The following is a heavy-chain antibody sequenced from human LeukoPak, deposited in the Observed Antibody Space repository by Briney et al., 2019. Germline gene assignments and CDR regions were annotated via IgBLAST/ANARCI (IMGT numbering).Heavy chain of an antibody. CDR2: ISSSSSYI. J-gene: IGHJ3*02. CDR1: GFTFSSYS. D-gene: IGHD4-23*01. Sequence: GGSLRLSCAASGFTFSSYSMNWVRQAPGKGLEWVSSISSSSSYIYYADSVKGRFTISRDNAKNSLYLQMNSLRAEDTAVYYCARERTTVVTSRPDHLRHQDAFDIWXXXTXVXXXS. CDR3: ARERTTVVTSRPDHLRHQDAFDI. V-gene: IGHV3-21*01.